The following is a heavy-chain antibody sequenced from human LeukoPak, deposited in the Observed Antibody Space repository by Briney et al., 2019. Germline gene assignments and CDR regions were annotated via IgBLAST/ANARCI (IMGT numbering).Heavy chain of an antibody. D-gene: IGHD5-24*01. CDR1: GFSFSSYW. CDR2: IKQDGSEK. V-gene: IGHV3-7*01. CDR3: AREGMAIITYDY. Sequence: PRGSLRLSCAPSGFSFSSYWMSWVRQAPGKGLEWVANIKQDGSEKYSVDSMKGRFTISRDNAKNSVYLQMNSLRAGDTAVYYCAREGMAIITYDYWGQGTLVTVSS. J-gene: IGHJ4*02.